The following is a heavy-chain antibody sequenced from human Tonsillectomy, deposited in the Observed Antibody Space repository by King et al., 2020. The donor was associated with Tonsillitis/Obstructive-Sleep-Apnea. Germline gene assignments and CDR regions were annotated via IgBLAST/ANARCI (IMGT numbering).Heavy chain of an antibody. J-gene: IGHJ4*02. CDR3: TTAVTDY. Sequence: VQLVESGGGLVKPGGSLRLSCAASGFTFSNTWMSWVRQAPGKGLEWVGLIISNTDGGTTDYAAPVKGRFTISRDASKNTLYLQMNSLQTEDTAVYYCTTAVTDYWGQGTLVTVSS. V-gene: IGHV3-15*01. CDR1: GFTFSNTW. CDR2: IISNTDGGTT. D-gene: IGHD4-17*01.